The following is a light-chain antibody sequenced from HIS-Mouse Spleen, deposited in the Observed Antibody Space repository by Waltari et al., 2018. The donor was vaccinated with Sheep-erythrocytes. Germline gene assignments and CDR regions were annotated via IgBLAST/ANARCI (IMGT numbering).Light chain of an antibody. Sequence: DIVMTQSQLSLPVTPGEPASISCRSSQSLLHSNGYNYLDWYLQKPWQSPQLLIYLGSNRASGVPDRFSGSGSGTDFTLKISRVEAEDVGVYYCMQALQTPIFTFGPGTKVDIK. CDR1: QSLLHSNGYNY. CDR3: MQALQTPIFT. CDR2: LGS. J-gene: IGKJ3*01. V-gene: IGKV2-28*01.